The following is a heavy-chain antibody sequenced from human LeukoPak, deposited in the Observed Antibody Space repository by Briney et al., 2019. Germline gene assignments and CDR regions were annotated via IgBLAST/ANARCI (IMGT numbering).Heavy chain of an antibody. D-gene: IGHD1-14*01. J-gene: IGHJ6*03. Sequence: ASVKVSCKASGYTFNNYGITWVRQAPGQGLEWMGWINPNSGGTNYAQKFQGRVTMTRDTSISTAYMELSRLRSDDTAVYYCARVRSELYYYYMDVWGKGTTVTVSS. CDR3: ARVRSELYYYYMDV. CDR2: INPNSGGT. CDR1: GYTFNNYG. V-gene: IGHV1-2*02.